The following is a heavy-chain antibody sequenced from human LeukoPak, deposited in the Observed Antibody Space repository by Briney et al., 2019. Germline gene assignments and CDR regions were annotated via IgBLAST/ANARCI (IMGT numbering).Heavy chain of an antibody. CDR1: GYTFTSYD. J-gene: IGHJ4*02. CDR2: MNPNSGNT. Sequence: DSVKVSCKPSGYTFTSYDINWVRQATGQGLEWMGWMNPNSGNTAYAQKFQGRVTMTRNTAISTAYMELSSLRSEDTAVYYCASYYYDSSGYYYGVYWGQGTLVTVSS. CDR3: ASYYYDSSGYYYGVY. V-gene: IGHV1-8*01. D-gene: IGHD3-22*01.